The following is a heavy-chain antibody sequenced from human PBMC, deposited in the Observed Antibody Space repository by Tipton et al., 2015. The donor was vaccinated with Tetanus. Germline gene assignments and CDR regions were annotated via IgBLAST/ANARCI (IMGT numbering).Heavy chain of an antibody. D-gene: IGHD1-14*01. Sequence: SLRLYCVASGFTFSHFAVSWVRRAPGRGLEWVSSLSHDGGNIYYADFARGRFTISRDNSKNTLFLQMDDLRAEDTAIYYCEAQRTSEDFWGQGTLVTASS. J-gene: IGHJ4*02. CDR2: LSHDGGNI. CDR3: EAQRTSEDF. CDR1: GFTFSHFA. V-gene: IGHV3-23*01.